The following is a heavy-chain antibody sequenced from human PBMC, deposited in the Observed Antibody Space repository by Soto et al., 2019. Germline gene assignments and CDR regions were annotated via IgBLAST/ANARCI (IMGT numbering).Heavy chain of an antibody. CDR3: AHTFYYGAGHTDYFDY. J-gene: IGHJ4*02. V-gene: IGHV2-5*02. CDR2: IYWDDDK. Sequence: QITLKESGPTLVKPTQTLTLTCTFSGFSLSTSGVGVGWIRQPPGKALEWLALIYWDDDKRYSPPLKSRLTMTKDTSKNQLVLTVTHMDSLDTATYYCAHTFYYGAGHTDYFDYWGQGTLVTVSS. CDR1: GFSLSTSGVG. D-gene: IGHD3-10*01.